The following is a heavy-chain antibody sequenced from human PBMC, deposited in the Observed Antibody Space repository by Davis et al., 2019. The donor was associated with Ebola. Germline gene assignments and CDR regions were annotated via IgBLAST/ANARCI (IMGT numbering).Heavy chain of an antibody. CDR1: GYSISSGYY. D-gene: IGHD1-1*01. J-gene: IGHJ4*02. Sequence: SETLSLTCAVSGYSISSGYYWGWIRQPPGKGLEWIGSIYHSGSTYYNPSLKSRVTISVDTSKNQFSLKLSSVTAADTAVYYCARGLYPWELDYWGQGTLVTVAS. CDR2: IYHSGST. V-gene: IGHV4-38-2*01. CDR3: ARGLYPWELDY.